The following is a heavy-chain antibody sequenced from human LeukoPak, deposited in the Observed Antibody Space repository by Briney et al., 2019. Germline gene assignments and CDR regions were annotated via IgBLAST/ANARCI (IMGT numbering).Heavy chain of an antibody. J-gene: IGHJ6*02. CDR2: TYYRSKWYN. V-gene: IGHV6-1*01. Sequence: SQTLSLTCAISGDSVSSNSVAWNWIRKSPSRGLEWLGRTYYRSKWYNDYAVSVKSRVTVNPDTPKNQFSLQLNSVTPEDTAVYYCARGRIAYYGMDVWGQGTTVTVSS. CDR1: GDSVSSNSVA. D-gene: IGHD2-21*01. CDR3: ARGRIAYYGMDV.